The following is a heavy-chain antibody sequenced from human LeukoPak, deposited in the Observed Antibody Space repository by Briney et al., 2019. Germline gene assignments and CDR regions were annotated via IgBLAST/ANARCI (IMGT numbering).Heavy chain of an antibody. Sequence: GGSLRLSCAASGFSFSDSAVSWVRHSPGEGLKWVSSISDTGGRTYYADSVKGRFTITRDNARNTVNLQMNSLRAGDAARYYCAKGGQDFDFWRFDLWGQGIRVIVPS. CDR3: AKGGQDFDFWRFDL. CDR2: ISDTGGRT. J-gene: IGHJ5*02. CDR1: GFSFSDSA. D-gene: IGHD3-3*01. V-gene: IGHV3-23*01.